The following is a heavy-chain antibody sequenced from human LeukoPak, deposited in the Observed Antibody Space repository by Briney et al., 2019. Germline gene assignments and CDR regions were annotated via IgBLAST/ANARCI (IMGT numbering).Heavy chain of an antibody. Sequence: PSETLSLTCTVSGGSISSGSYYWRWIRQPAGKGLEWIVRIYTSGSTNYNPSLKSRVTISVDTSKNQFSLKLSSVTAADTAVYYCIGIAAAFGDFDPWGQGTLVTVSS. V-gene: IGHV4-61*02. CDR2: IYTSGST. CDR1: GGSISSGSYY. D-gene: IGHD6-13*01. J-gene: IGHJ5*02. CDR3: IGIAAAFGDFDP.